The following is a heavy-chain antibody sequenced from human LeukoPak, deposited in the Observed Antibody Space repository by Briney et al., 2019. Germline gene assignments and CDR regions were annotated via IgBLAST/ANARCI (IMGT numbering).Heavy chain of an antibody. CDR1: GFTFSSNW. J-gene: IGHJ4*02. Sequence: GGSLRLSCAASGFTFSSNWMHWVRQAPGKGLEWVSAISGSGGSTYYADSVKGRFTISRDNAKNSLYLQMNSLRDDDTAVYYCARVGNGRSWDYWGQGTLVSVSS. V-gene: IGHV3-48*02. CDR3: ARVGNGRSWDY. CDR2: ISGSGGST. D-gene: IGHD2-15*01.